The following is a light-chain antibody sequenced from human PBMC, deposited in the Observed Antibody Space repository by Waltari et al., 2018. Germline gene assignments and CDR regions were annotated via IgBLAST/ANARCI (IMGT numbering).Light chain of an antibody. V-gene: IGLV2-11*01. J-gene: IGLJ3*02. CDR2: DVS. CDR3: CSYAGTYSRWV. CDR1: SSDLGGYYY. Sequence: QSALTQPRSVSGSPGQSVTISCPGTSSDLGGYYYFSRFQQYPGKAPKLMIYDVSKRPSGVPDRFSGSKSGNTASLTISGLQAEDEADYHCCSYAGTYSRWVFGGGTRLTVL.